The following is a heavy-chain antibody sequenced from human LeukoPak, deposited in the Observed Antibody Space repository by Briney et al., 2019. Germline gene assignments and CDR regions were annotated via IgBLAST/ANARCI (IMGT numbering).Heavy chain of an antibody. V-gene: IGHV4-4*07. D-gene: IGHD3-9*01. J-gene: IGHJ4*02. CDR1: GGSISSYY. CDR2: IYTSGST. CDR3: ATQYYDILTGSHAFDY. Sequence: SETLSLTCTVSGGSISSYYWSWIRQPAGKGLEWIGRIYTSGSTNYNPSLKSRVTMSVDTSKNQFSLKLSSVTAADTAVYYCATQYYDILTGSHAFDYWGQGTLVTVSS.